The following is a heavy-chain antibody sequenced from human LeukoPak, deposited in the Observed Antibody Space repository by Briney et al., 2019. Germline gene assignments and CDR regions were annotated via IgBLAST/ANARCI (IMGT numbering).Heavy chain of an antibody. CDR1: GFTFSSYG. V-gene: IGHV4-59*08. CDR2: IYYSGST. CDR3: ASTYCSGGSCYPLPDY. J-gene: IGHJ4*02. D-gene: IGHD2-15*01. Sequence: PGGSLRLSCAASGFTFSSYGMHWVRQHPGKGLEWIGYIYYSGSTYYNPSLKSRVTISVDTSKNQFSLKLSSVTAADTAVYYCASTYCSGGSCYPLPDYWGQGTLVTVSS.